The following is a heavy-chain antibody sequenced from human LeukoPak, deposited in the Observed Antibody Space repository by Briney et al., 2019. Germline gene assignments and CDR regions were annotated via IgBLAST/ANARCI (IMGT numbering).Heavy chain of an antibody. Sequence: SQTPSLTCAISGDSVSGNSAAWNWIRQSPTRGLELLERTYYRSKWNNDYAASVQSRITINSDTSKNQFSLQLRSVTPDDTAVYYCARGVRQLHWFDPWGQGTLVTVSS. CDR1: GDSVSGNSAA. D-gene: IGHD5-18*01. CDR2: TYYRSKWNN. V-gene: IGHV6-1*01. CDR3: ARGVRQLHWFDP. J-gene: IGHJ5*02.